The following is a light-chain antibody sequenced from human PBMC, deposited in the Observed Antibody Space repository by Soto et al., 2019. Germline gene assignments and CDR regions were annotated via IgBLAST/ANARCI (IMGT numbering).Light chain of an antibody. CDR2: KVS. Sequence: DVVLTQTPLSSPVTLGQPASISCRSSQSLEHSDGNTYLIWLHQRPGQPPRLLIYKVSNRFSGVPDRFSGSGAGTDFTLKISGVEAEDVGIYYCMQATQYKPYTFDQGTKLEIK. J-gene: IGKJ2*01. V-gene: IGKV2-24*01. CDR3: MQATQYKPYT. CDR1: QSLEHSDGNTY.